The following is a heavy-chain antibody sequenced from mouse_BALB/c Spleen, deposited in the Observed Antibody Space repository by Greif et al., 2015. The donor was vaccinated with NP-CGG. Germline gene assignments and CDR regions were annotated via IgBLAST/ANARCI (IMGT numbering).Heavy chain of an antibody. J-gene: IGHJ2*01. CDR1: GYTFTDYV. CDR2: IYPGSGST. CDR3: ARGDSSGYFDY. Sequence: VKLVESGPELVKPGASVKMSCKASGYTFTDYVISWVKQRTGQGLEWIGEIYPGSGSTYYNEKFKGKATLTADKSSNTAYMQLSSLTSEDSAVYFCARGDSSGYFDYWGQGTTLTVSS. V-gene: IGHV1-77*01. D-gene: IGHD3-2*01.